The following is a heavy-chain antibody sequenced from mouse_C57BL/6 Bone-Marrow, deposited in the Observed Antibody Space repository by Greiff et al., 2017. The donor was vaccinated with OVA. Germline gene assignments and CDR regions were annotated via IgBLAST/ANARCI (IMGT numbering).Heavy chain of an antibody. CDR1: GYTFTDYE. V-gene: IGHV1-15*01. J-gene: IGHJ2*01. Sequence: VQLQQSGAELVRPGASVTLSCKASGYTFTDYEMHWVKQTPVHGLEWIGAIDPETGGTAYNQKFKGKAILTADKSSSTAYMELRSLTSEDSAVYYCTRPYYSNYEYYFDYWGQGTTLTVSS. CDR2: IDPETGGT. D-gene: IGHD2-5*01. CDR3: TRPYYSNYEYYFDY.